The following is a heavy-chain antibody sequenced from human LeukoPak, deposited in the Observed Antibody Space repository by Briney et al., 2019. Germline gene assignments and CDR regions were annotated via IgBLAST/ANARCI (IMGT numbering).Heavy chain of an antibody. V-gene: IGHV3-30-3*01. CDR2: ISYDGSNK. Sequence: GGSLRLSCAASGFTFSSYAMHWVRQAPGKGLEWVAVISYDGSNKYYADSVKGRFTISRDNAKNTLYLQMNSLRAEDTAVYYCARDSFGGYSYGHGDYWGQGTLVTVSS. CDR1: GFTFSSYA. CDR3: ARDSFGGYSYGHGDY. J-gene: IGHJ4*02. D-gene: IGHD5-18*01.